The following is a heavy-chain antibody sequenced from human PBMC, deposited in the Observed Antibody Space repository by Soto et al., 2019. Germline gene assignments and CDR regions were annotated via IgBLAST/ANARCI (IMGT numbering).Heavy chain of an antibody. CDR2: IYYSGST. D-gene: IGHD3-3*01. CDR3: AREGGNDFWSGYYPIPGYYYYGMDV. V-gene: IGHV4-61*01. Sequence: SETLSLTCTVSGGSVSSGSYYWSWIRQPPGKGLEWIGYIYYSGSTNYNPSLKSRVTISVDTSKNQFSLKLSSVTAADTAVYYCAREGGNDFWSGYYPIPGYYYYGMDVWGQGTTVTVSS. CDR1: GGSVSSGSYY. J-gene: IGHJ6*02.